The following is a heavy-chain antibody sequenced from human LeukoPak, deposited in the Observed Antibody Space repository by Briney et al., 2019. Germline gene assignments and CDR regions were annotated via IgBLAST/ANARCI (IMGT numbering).Heavy chain of an antibody. CDR1: GFTFSSYD. J-gene: IGHJ4*02. Sequence: RPGGSLSLSCAASGFTFSSYDMSWVRQAPGRGLEWVSYISSSSSTIYYADSVKGRFTISRYNAKNSLFLQTNSLRAEETAVYYCARVVDCGGGGTVVAVSA. CDR3: ARVVDC. V-gene: IGHV3-48*01. CDR2: ISSSSSTI. D-gene: IGHD2-15*01.